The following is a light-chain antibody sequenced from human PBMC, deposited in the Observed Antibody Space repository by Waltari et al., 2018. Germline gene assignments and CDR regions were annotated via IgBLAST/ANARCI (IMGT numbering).Light chain of an antibody. V-gene: IGKV3D-20*01. CDR3: QQYGSTFT. CDR1: QSVSSSY. CDR2: DAS. J-gene: IGKJ3*01. Sequence: EIVLTQSPATLSLSPGERATLSCGASQSVSSSYLAWYQQKPGLAPRLLIYDASSRATGIPDRFGGSGSGTDFTLTISRLEPEDFAVYYCQQYGSTFTFGPGTKVDIK.